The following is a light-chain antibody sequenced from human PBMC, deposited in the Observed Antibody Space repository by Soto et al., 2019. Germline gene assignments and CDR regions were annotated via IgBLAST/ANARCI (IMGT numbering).Light chain of an antibody. CDR2: GNS. Sequence: QSVLTQPPSVNGAPGQRVTISRTRSSSNIGAGYDVHWYQQLPGTAPKLLIYGNSNRPSGVPDRFSGSKSGTSASLAITGLQAEDEADYYCQSYDSSLTLFGTGTKVTVL. V-gene: IGLV1-40*01. CDR3: QSYDSSLTL. J-gene: IGLJ1*01. CDR1: SSNIGAGYD.